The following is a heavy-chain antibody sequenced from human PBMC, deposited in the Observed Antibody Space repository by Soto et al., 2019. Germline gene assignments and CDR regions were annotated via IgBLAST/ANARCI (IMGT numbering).Heavy chain of an antibody. Sequence: GASVKVSCKASGGTFSSYAISWVRQAPGQGLEWMGGIIPIFGTANYAQKFQGRVTITADKSTSTAYMELSSLRSEDTAVYYCARGGMEMATINSSYYSYGMDVWGQGTTVTVSS. J-gene: IGHJ6*02. CDR2: IIPIFGTA. V-gene: IGHV1-69*06. CDR3: ARGGMEMATINSSYYSYGMDV. CDR1: GGTFSSYA. D-gene: IGHD5-12*01.